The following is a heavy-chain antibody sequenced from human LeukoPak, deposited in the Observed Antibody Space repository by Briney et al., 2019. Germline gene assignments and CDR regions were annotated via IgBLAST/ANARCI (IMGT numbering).Heavy chain of an antibody. V-gene: IGHV1-69*13. CDR2: IIPIFGTA. D-gene: IGHD6-13*01. CDR1: GGTFSSYA. Sequence: SVKVSCKASGGTFSSYAISWVRQAPGQGLEWMGGIIPIFGTANYAQKFQGRVTITADESTSTAYMELSSLRSEDTAVHYCARDRRIAAAGTDPYYYYYYMDVWGKGTTVTVSS. J-gene: IGHJ6*03. CDR3: ARDRRIAAAGTDPYYYYYYMDV.